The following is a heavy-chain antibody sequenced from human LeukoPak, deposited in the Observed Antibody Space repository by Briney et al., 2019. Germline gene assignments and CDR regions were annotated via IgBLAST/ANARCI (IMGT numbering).Heavy chain of an antibody. D-gene: IGHD3-16*02. J-gene: IGHJ5*02. CDR2: IYYSGST. Sequence: PSETLSLTCTVSGGSISSYYWSWIRQPPGKGLEWIGYIYYSGSTNYNPSLKSRVTISVDTPKNQFSLKLSSVTAADTAVYYCARGGKNDYVWGSYRYTTRDWFDPWGQGTLVTVSS. CDR1: GGSISSYY. V-gene: IGHV4-59*01. CDR3: ARGGKNDYVWGSYRYTTRDWFDP.